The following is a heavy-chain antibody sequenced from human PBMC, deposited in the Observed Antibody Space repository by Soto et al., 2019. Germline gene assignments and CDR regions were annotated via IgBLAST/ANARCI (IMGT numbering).Heavy chain of an antibody. Sequence: AETLCLTCTVSGGSMIGYDWNWMRQPPGKGLEWVGDTYYSGSSTYNASLKSRGTISVDSTKKQMSQKLETGTPAEATGEYCERVRETAGKRYFDYWGPGTLVTVSS. D-gene: IGHD6-13*01. CDR1: GGSMIGYD. CDR3: ERVRETAGKRYFDY. V-gene: IGHV4-59*01. J-gene: IGHJ4*02. CDR2: TYYSGSS.